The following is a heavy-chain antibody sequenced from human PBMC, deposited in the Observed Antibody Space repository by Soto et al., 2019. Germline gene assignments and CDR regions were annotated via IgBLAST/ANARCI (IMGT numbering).Heavy chain of an antibody. CDR3: VRAPSTDPAY. Sequence: GGSLRLSCVTSGFTFGSYWMHWVRQAPGKGLVWVSRTNGDGSRTSYADSVKGRFTISRNNAQNTVYLQMNSLRVEDTAVYYCVRAPSTDPAYWGQGTQVTVSS. D-gene: IGHD4-17*01. V-gene: IGHV3-74*01. CDR1: GFTFGSYW. CDR2: TNGDGSRT. J-gene: IGHJ4*02.